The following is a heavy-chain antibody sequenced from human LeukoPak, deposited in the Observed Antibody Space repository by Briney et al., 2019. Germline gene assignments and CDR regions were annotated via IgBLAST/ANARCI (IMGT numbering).Heavy chain of an antibody. CDR2: ISSSSSYI. CDR3: ARGFYYDSSGIYDY. Sequence: KPGGSLRLSCAASGFTFSSHSMNWVRQAPGKGLEWVSSISSSSSYIYYADSVKGRFTISRDNAKNSLYPQMNSLRAEDTAVYYRARGFYYDSSGIYDYWGQGTLVTVSS. V-gene: IGHV3-21*01. J-gene: IGHJ4*02. D-gene: IGHD3-22*01. CDR1: GFTFSSHS.